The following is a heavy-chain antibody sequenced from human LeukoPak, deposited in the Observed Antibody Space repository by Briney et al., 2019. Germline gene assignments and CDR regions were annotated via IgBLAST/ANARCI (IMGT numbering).Heavy chain of an antibody. CDR2: IRSKANSYAT. J-gene: IGHJ6*02. CDR1: GFTFSGSA. V-gene: IGHV3-73*01. D-gene: IGHD6-13*01. Sequence: PGGSLRLSCAASGFTFSGSAMHRVRQASGKGLEWVGRIRSKANSYATAYAASVKGRFTISRDDSKNTAYLQMNSLKTEDTAVYYCTSSIAAAGNNYYGMDVWGQGTTVTVSS. CDR3: TSSIAAAGNNYYGMDV.